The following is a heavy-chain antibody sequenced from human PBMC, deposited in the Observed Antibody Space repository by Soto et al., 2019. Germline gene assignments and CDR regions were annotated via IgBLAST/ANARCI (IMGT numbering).Heavy chain of an antibody. CDR1: GGTFSSYA. Sequence: SVKVSCKASGGTFSSYAISWVRQAPGQGLEWMGGIIPIFGTADYAQKFQGRVTITADKSTTTVYMELGSLRSEDTAIYYCARAISSGGRFSGMDVWGQGTTVTVSS. CDR3: ARAISSGGRFSGMDV. CDR2: IIPIFGTA. V-gene: IGHV1-69*06. D-gene: IGHD3-16*01. J-gene: IGHJ6*02.